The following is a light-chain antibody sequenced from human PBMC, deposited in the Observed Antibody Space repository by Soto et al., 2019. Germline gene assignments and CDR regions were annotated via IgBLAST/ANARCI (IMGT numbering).Light chain of an antibody. J-gene: IGKJ4*01. CDR3: QLYLSSFLT. CDR2: GAS. V-gene: IGKV3-20*01. CDR1: QTVTGTF. Sequence: EIVLTQSPGILSLSPGERATLSCRASQTVTGTFLVWFQQKPGQAPSLLMYGASRMATGIPARFSGSGSGTDFTLTISRLEPEDFAVYYCQLYLSSFLTFGGGTKVEIK.